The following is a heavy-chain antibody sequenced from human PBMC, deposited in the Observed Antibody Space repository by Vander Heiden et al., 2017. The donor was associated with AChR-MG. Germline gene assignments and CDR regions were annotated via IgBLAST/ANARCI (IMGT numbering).Heavy chain of an antibody. CDR1: GDSVSTNTAG. Sequence: QVKLQQFGPGLLKPSQTLSLTCVISGDSVSTNTAGWSWIRQSPSRGLEWLGRTYYRSKWYNEYALFVKGRITISPDTSKNQFSLQLDSVTPEDTAVYYCARAWGYCSGDSCSLDYYYGMDVWGQGTTVTVSS. V-gene: IGHV6-1*01. D-gene: IGHD2-15*01. CDR2: TYYRSKWYN. CDR3: ARAWGYCSGDSCSLDYYYGMDV. J-gene: IGHJ6*02.